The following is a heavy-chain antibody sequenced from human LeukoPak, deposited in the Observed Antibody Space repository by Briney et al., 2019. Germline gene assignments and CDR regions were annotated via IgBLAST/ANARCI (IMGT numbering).Heavy chain of an antibody. V-gene: IGHV3-74*01. D-gene: IGHD3-22*01. J-gene: IGHJ3*02. Sequence: GGSLRLSCAASGFTFSSYWMHWVRQAPGKGLVWVSRINSDGSSTSYADSAKGRFTISRDNAKNTLYLQMNSLGAEDTAVYYCARGGPYSRGSGYYSDAFDIWGQGTMVTVSS. CDR1: GFTFSSYW. CDR3: ARGGPYSRGSGYYSDAFDI. CDR2: INSDGSST.